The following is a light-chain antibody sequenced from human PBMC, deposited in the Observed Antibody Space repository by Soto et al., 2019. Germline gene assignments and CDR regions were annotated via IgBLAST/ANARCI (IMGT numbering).Light chain of an antibody. CDR3: QQYDNWPWT. CDR1: QSIGDT. J-gene: IGKJ1*01. CDR2: GAS. Sequence: EIVMTQSPATLSLSPGGRATLSCRASQSIGDTLAWYQKKPGQAPRLLIYGASSRVTGFPARFSGSGSGTDFTLTISSLQSDDFAVYDGQQYDNWPWTFGQGTKVDIK. V-gene: IGKV3-15*01.